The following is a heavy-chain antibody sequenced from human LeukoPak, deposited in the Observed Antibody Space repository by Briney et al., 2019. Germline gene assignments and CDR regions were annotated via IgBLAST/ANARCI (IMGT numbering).Heavy chain of an antibody. CDR1: GFTFSSYG. J-gene: IGHJ4*02. CDR2: IWYDGSNK. V-gene: IGHV3-33*01. D-gene: IGHD2-21*01. Sequence: GRSLRLSCAASGFTFSSYGMHWVRQAPGKGLEWVAVIWYDGSNKYYADSVKGRFTISRDNAKNSLYLQMNSLRAEDTAVYYCARGTIIAHWGQGTLVTVSS. CDR3: ARGTIIAH.